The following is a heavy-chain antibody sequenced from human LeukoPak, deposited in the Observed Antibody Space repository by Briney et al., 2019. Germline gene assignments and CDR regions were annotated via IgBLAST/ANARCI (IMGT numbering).Heavy chain of an antibody. D-gene: IGHD6-13*01. J-gene: IGHJ6*03. CDR1: AFTFSGYS. V-gene: IGHV3-48*02. Sequence: GGSLRLSCAASAFTFSGYSMNWVRQAPGKGLEWVSYISSSSTTIYYADSVKGRFTISRDNAKNSLYLQMNSLRDEDTAVYYCIYRASSFSVMDVWGKRTTVTVSS. CDR3: IYRASSFSVMDV. CDR2: ISSSSTTI.